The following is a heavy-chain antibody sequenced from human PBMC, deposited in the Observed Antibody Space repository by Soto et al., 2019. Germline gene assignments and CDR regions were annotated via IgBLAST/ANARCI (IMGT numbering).Heavy chain of an antibody. V-gene: IGHV1-3*01. CDR3: ARAVAVPADFDY. Sequence: ASVKVSFKATGYTFTRYAMPWVLQAPGQRLEWMGWINAGNGNTKYSQKFQGRVTITRDTSASTAYMELSSLRSEDTAVYYCARAVAVPADFDYWGQGTLVTVSS. J-gene: IGHJ4*02. D-gene: IGHD6-19*01. CDR2: INAGNGNT. CDR1: GYTFTRYA.